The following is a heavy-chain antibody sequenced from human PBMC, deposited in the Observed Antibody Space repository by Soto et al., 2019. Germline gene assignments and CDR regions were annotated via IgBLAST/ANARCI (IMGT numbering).Heavy chain of an antibody. CDR3: ARVFSDSSSFFDP. J-gene: IGHJ5*02. D-gene: IGHD6-13*01. CDR1: GCSIGTSS. CDR2: IYYSGRT. V-gene: IGHV4-59*06. Sequence: TSETLSLTCTVSGCSIGTSSCNWIRRPPWKGLEWIGYIYYSGRTYYNPSRKSRVTLSLDTSKNQFSLKLSSVTAADSAVYYCARVFSDSSSFFDPWGQGTLVTVPQ.